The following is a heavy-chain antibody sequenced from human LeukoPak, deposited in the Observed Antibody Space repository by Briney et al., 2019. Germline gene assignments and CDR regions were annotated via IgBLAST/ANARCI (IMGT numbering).Heavy chain of an antibody. Sequence: SETLSLTCTVSGGSISSYYWSWIRQPPGKGLEWIGYIYYSGSTNYNPSLKSRVTISVDTSKNQFSLKLSSVTAADTAVYYCARGPSRDGYKSGYYYYGMDVWGQGTMVTVSS. CDR2: IYYSGST. CDR3: ARGPSRDGYKSGYYYYGMDV. CDR1: GGSISSYY. J-gene: IGHJ6*02. D-gene: IGHD5-24*01. V-gene: IGHV4-59*01.